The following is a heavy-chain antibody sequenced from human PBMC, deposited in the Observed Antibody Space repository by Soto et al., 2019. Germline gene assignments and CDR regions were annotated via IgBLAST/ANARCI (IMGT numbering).Heavy chain of an antibody. CDR3: ERDRQPDAIWTFDY. V-gene: IGHV3-23*03. D-gene: IGHD2-8*01. Sequence: PGGSLRLSCSASGFIISAYTMGWVRLAPGKGLEWVASLFSGGVSTRYAGSVTGRFTISRDNSKNMLYLQMNSLGVDDTAVYYRERDRQPDAIWTFDYWGRGILVTVSS. CDR1: GFIISAYT. CDR2: LFSGGVST. J-gene: IGHJ4*02.